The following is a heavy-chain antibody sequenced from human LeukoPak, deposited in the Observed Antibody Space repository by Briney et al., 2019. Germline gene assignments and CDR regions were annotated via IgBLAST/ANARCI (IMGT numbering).Heavy chain of an antibody. Sequence: TSETLSLTCTVSGGSISSSRYYWGWIRQPPGKGLEWIGSIYYSGSTYYNPSLKSRVTISVDTSKNQFSLKLSSVTAADTAVYYCARPKLAYCGGDCYPTWYFDLWGRGTLVTVSS. J-gene: IGHJ2*01. D-gene: IGHD2-21*01. CDR2: IYYSGST. CDR3: ARPKLAYCGGDCYPTWYFDL. V-gene: IGHV4-39*01. CDR1: GGSISSSRYY.